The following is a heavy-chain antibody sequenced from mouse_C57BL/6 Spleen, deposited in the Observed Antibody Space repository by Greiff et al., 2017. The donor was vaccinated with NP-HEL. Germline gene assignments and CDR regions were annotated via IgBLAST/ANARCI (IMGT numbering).Heavy chain of an antibody. CDR3: ARQSGLITTVVEGFDV. CDR2: ISNLAYSI. V-gene: IGHV5-15*01. J-gene: IGHJ1*03. D-gene: IGHD1-1*01. Sequence: DVQLVESGGGLVQPGGSLKLSCAASGFTFSDYGMAWVRQAPRKGPEWVAFISNLAYSIYYADTVTGRFTISRENAKNTLYLEMSSLRSEDTAMYYCARQSGLITTVVEGFDVWGTGTTVTVSS. CDR1: GFTFSDYG.